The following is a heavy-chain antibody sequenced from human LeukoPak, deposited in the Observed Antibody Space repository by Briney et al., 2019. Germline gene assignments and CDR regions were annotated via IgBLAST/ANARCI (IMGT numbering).Heavy chain of an antibody. Sequence: SVKVSCKASGGTFSSYAISWVRQSPGQGLEWMGRIIPILGIANYAQKFQGRVTITADKSTSTAYMELSSLSSEATAVYYCARGKVVPFYFDYWGQGTLVTVSS. CDR1: GGTFSSYA. J-gene: IGHJ4*02. CDR3: ARGKVVPFYFDY. D-gene: IGHD2-15*01. CDR2: IIPILGIA. V-gene: IGHV1-69*04.